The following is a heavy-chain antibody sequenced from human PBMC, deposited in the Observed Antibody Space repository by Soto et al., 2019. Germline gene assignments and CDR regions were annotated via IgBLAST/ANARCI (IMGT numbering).Heavy chain of an antibody. D-gene: IGHD2-8*01. Sequence: VGSLRLSCAASGFSVSDYAMSWVRQAPGKGLEWVSSISGSGDGTYYGDSVKGRFTLSRDTSQKTLYLQMNNLRGEDTAVYFCTKSRRSVLMVYGFGGMDVWGRGTTVTVSS. CDR1: GFSVSDYA. V-gene: IGHV3-23*01. J-gene: IGHJ6*02. CDR2: ISGSGDGT. CDR3: TKSRRSVLMVYGFGGMDV.